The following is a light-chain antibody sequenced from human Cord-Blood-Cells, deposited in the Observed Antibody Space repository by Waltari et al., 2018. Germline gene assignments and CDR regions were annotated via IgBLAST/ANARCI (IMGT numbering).Light chain of an antibody. Sequence: DIQMTQSPSTLSASVGDRVTITCRASQSISSWLAWYQQKPGKAPKLLIYKASSLESGVPSRFSGSGSGTEFTLTTSSLQPDDFATYYCQQYNSYSRTFGQGTNVEIK. CDR2: KAS. CDR3: QQYNSYSRT. CDR1: QSISSW. V-gene: IGKV1-5*03. J-gene: IGKJ1*01.